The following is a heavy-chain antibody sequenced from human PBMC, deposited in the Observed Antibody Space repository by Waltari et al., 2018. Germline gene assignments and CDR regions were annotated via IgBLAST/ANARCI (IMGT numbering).Heavy chain of an antibody. CDR1: GFTLRSYS. CDR3: ARDGVAVAGTLDY. Sequence: EVQLVESGGGLVKPGGSLRLSCAASGFTLRSYSMNWVRRAPGKGLEWVSSISSSSSYIYYADSVKGRFTISRDNAKNSLYLQMNSLRAEDTAVYYCARDGVAVAGTLDYWGQGTLVTVSS. V-gene: IGHV3-21*01. J-gene: IGHJ4*02. D-gene: IGHD6-19*01. CDR2: ISSSSSYI.